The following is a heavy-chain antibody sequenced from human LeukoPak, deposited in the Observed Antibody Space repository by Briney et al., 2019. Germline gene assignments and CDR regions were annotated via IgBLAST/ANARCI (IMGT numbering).Heavy chain of an antibody. Sequence: PSETLSLTCTVSGGSVSSGSYYGSWIRQPPGKGLEWIGHMYYSGGTNYNPSLKSRVTISVDTSKNQFSLKLSSVTAADTAVYYCTRRCKDAYTLYCFDYWGQGTLVTVSS. D-gene: IGHD5-24*01. V-gene: IGHV4-61*01. CDR2: MYYSGGT. J-gene: IGHJ4*02. CDR1: GGSVSSGSYY. CDR3: TRRCKDAYTLYCFDY.